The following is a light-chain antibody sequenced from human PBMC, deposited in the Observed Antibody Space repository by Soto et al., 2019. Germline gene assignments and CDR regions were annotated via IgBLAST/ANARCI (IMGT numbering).Light chain of an antibody. Sequence: ETVLTQSPATLSLSPGERATLSCRASQSVGSFLAWYQQKPGQAPRLLIYDASNRATGIPARFSASGSGTDFTLTISSLEPEDFAVYYCQQRENFLTFGGGTRVEIK. CDR3: QQRENFLT. CDR2: DAS. V-gene: IGKV3-11*01. J-gene: IGKJ4*01. CDR1: QSVGSF.